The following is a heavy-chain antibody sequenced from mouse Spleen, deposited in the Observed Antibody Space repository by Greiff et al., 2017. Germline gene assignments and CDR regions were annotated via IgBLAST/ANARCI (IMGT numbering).Heavy chain of an antibody. CDR2: IYPGSGST. CDR3: ARWGIYYGDYD. CDR1: GYTFTSYW. D-gene: IGHD2-13*01. J-gene: IGHJ2*01. Sequence: VRLQESGAELVKPGASVKMSCKASGYTFTSYWITWVKQRPGQGLEWIGDIYPGSGSTNYNEKFKSKATLTVDTSSSTAYMQLSSLTSEDSAVYYCARWGIYYGDYDWGQGTTLTVSS. V-gene: IGHV1-55*01.